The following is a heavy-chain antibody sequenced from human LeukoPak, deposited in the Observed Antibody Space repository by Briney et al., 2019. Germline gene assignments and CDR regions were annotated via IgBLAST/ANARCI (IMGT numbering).Heavy chain of an antibody. V-gene: IGHV1-2*04. J-gene: IGHJ6*02. CDR1: GYTFTGYY. D-gene: IGHD2-2*01. CDR3: ATVRYCSSTSCSDYYGMDV. CDR2: INPNSGGT. Sequence: ASVKVSCKASGYTFTGYYMHWVRQAPGQGLEWMGWINPNSGGTNYAQKFQGWVTMTRDTSISTAYMELSRLRSDDTAVYYCATVRYCSSTSCSDYYGMDVWGQGTTVTVSS.